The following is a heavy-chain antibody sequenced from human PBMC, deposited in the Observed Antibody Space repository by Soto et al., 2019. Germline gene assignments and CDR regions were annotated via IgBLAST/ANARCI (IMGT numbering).Heavy chain of an antibody. CDR2: IYYSGST. D-gene: IGHD3-22*01. Sequence: QVQLQESGPGLVKPSQTLSLTCTVSGVSISSGDYYWSWIRQPPGKGLEYIGYIYYSGSTYSNPSLNSRLTMSLDSSKNQFSLKLNSVTAADTAVYYCARGIDTSAYYYADYFEYWGQGTLVTVSS. J-gene: IGHJ4*02. V-gene: IGHV4-30-4*01. CDR3: ARGIDTSAYYYADYFEY. CDR1: GVSISSGDYY.